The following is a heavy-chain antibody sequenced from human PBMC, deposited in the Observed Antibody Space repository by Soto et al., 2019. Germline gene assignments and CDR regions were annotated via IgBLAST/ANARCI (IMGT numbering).Heavy chain of an antibody. J-gene: IGHJ5*02. Sequence: EVQLVESGGGLIQPGGSLRLSCAASGFTVSSNYMSWVRQAPGKGLEWVSRINSDGSSTSYADSVKGRFTISRDNAKNTLYLQMNSLRAEDTAVYYCARGPGGSWGQGTLVTVSS. CDR1: GFTVSSNY. CDR2: INSDGSST. D-gene: IGHD3-16*01. V-gene: IGHV3-74*02. CDR3: ARGPGGS.